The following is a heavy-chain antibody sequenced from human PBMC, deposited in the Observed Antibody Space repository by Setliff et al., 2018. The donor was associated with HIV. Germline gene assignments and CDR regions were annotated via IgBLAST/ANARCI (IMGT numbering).Heavy chain of an antibody. CDR3: ARVFSAGWFDS. D-gene: IGHD6-13*01. CDR2: IRPADSDT. CDR1: GYDFTTNW. V-gene: IGHV5-51*01. J-gene: IGHJ5*01. Sequence: PGESLKLSCKTSGYDFTTNWVGWVRQMPGKGLEWMGIIRPADSDTRVNPSFQGHVTISADKSISTTYLQWSSLRASDTAMYYCARVFSAGWFDSWGQGTLVTVSS.